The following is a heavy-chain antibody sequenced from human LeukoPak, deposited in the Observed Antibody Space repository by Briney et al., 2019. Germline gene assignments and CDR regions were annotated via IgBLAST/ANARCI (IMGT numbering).Heavy chain of an antibody. CDR2: ISYDGSNK. CDR3: AKGLLLWFGAYGLDV. Sequence: TGGSLRLSCAASGFTFSSYGMHWVRQAPGKGLEWVAVISYDGSNKYYADSVKGRFTISRDNSKNTLYLQMNSLRAEDTAVYYCAKGLLLWFGAYGLDVWGQGTTVTVSS. V-gene: IGHV3-30*18. J-gene: IGHJ6*02. CDR1: GFTFSSYG. D-gene: IGHD3-10*01.